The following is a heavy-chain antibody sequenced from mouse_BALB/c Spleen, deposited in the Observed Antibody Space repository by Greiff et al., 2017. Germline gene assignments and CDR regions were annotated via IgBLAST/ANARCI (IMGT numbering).Heavy chain of an antibody. CDR1: GYTFTSYY. CDR2: INPSNGGT. CDR3: TGSNWDYFDY. D-gene: IGHD4-1*01. Sequence: VQLQQSGAELVKPGASVKLSCKASGYTFTSYYMYWVKQRPGQGLEWIGEINPSNGGTNFNEKFKSKATLTVDKSSSTAYMQLSGLTSEDSAVYYCTGSNWDYFDYWGQGTTLTVAS. V-gene: IGHV1S81*02. J-gene: IGHJ2*01.